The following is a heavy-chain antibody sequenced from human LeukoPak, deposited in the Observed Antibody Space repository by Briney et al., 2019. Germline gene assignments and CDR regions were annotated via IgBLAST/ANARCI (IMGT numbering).Heavy chain of an antibody. J-gene: IGHJ3*02. CDR3: ARMLELGRDYAFDI. Sequence: KPSETLSLTCAVYGGSFSGYYWSWIRQPPGKGLEWIGEINHSGSTNYNPSLKSRVTISVDTSKNQFSLKLSSVTAADTAVYYCARMLELGRDYAFDIWGQGTMVTVSS. D-gene: IGHD1-7*01. V-gene: IGHV4-34*01. CDR1: GGSFSGYY. CDR2: INHSGST.